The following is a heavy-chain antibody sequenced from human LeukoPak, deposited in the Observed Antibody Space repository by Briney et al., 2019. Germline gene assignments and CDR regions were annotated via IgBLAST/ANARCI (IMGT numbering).Heavy chain of an antibody. CDR3: ASSQWLASY. V-gene: IGHV3-30*04. Sequence: PGGSLRLSCAASGFTFDDYAMHWVRQAPGKGLEWVAVISYDGSNKYYADSVKGRFTISRDNSKNTLYLQMNSLRAEDTAVYYCASSQWLASYWGQGTLVTVSS. D-gene: IGHD6-19*01. J-gene: IGHJ4*02. CDR1: GFTFDDYA. CDR2: ISYDGSNK.